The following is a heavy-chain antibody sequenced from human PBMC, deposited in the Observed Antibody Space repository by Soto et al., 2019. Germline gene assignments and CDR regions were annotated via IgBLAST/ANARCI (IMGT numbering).Heavy chain of an antibody. V-gene: IGHV1-69*01. CDR1: GGTFSSYA. CDR2: IIPIFGTA. D-gene: IGHD3-22*01. J-gene: IGHJ4*02. CDR3: AGEYYYDSSGYSVPYDY. Sequence: QVQLVQSGAEVKKPGSSVKVSCKASGGTFSSYAISWVRQAPGQGLEWMGGIIPIFGTANYAQKFQGRVTITADESRSKAYMEMSSLRSEDTDVYYCAGEYYYDSSGYSVPYDYWGQGTLVTVSS.